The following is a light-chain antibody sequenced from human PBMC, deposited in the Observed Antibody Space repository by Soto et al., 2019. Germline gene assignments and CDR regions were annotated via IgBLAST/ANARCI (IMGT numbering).Light chain of an antibody. CDR3: QQYNSYWT. Sequence: DIQMTQSPSALSPSVGDRVTITCRASQSISTSLAWYQQKPGKAPKLLIYKASSLESGVPSRFSGSGSGTEFTLTISSLQPDDFATYYCQQYNSYWTFGQGTKVEMK. V-gene: IGKV1-5*03. J-gene: IGKJ1*01. CDR2: KAS. CDR1: QSISTS.